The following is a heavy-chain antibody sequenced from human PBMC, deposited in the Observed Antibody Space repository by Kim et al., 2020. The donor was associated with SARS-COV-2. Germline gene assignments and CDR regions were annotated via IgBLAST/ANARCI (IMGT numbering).Heavy chain of an antibody. V-gene: IGHV4-30-2*04. CDR2: GSA. J-gene: IGHJ4*02. Sequence: GSAYYNPSLKSRVTMSVDTFKNQFSLNLTSVTPADTAFYYCARAEVGDFDFWGQGTLVTVSS. CDR3: ARAEVGDFDF. D-gene: IGHD1-26*01.